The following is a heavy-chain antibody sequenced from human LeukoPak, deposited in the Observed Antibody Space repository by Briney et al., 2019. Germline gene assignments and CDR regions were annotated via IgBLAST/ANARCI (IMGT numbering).Heavy chain of an antibody. D-gene: IGHD6-19*01. CDR3: ARERDSSGWYGGEFDY. CDR2: IYTSGST. J-gene: IGHJ4*02. CDR1: GGSISSYY. Sequence: TSETLSLTCTVSGGSISSYYWSWIRQPAGKGLEWIGRIYTSGSTNYHPSLKSRVTISVDKSKNQFSLKLSSVTAADTAVYYCARERDSSGWYGGEFDYWGQGTLVTVSS. V-gene: IGHV4-4*07.